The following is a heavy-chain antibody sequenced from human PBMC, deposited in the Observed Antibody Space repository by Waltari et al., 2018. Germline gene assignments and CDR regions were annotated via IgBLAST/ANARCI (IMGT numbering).Heavy chain of an antibody. J-gene: IGHJ5*02. Sequence: QVQLVESGGGVVQPGMSLRLSCAASGFSVRDFGMHWVRQAPDKGLEWVALAFFDGIKTDYADSVRGRFTISRDDSKNTLHLDINNLRVDDTGIYYCAKDAFGNTYLDHWGQGTVVTVSS. CDR3: AKDAFGNTYLDH. V-gene: IGHV3-30*18. CDR2: AFFDGIKT. D-gene: IGHD3-10*01. CDR1: GFSVRDFG.